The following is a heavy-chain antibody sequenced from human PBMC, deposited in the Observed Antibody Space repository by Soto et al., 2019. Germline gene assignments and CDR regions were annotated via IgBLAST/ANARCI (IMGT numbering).Heavy chain of an antibody. D-gene: IGHD3-10*01. J-gene: IGHJ4*02. CDR3: ATGNVYYDGSGGLWDQ. V-gene: IGHV4-4*02. Sequence: QVRLQESGPGLVNPSGTLSLTCVVSGGSITSPNWWTWVRQPPGRGLEWIADMHHSGSTNYSPYLKSRVVMSIDKAKNQFSLKLNSVTAADTAVYYCATGNVYYDGSGGLWDQWGRGALVTVSS. CDR2: MHHSGST. CDR1: GGSITSPNW.